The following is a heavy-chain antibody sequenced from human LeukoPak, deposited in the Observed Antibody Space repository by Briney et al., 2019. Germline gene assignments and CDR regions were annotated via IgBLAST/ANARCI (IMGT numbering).Heavy chain of an antibody. V-gene: IGHV4-34*01. CDR3: ARDRSLSSGYDPPDY. CDR2: INHSGST. Sequence: PSETLSLACAVYGGSFSGYYWSWIRQPPGKGLEWIGEINHSGSTNYNPSLKSRVTISVDTSKNQFSLKLSSVTAADTAVYYCARDRSLSSGYDPPDYWGQGTLVTVSS. J-gene: IGHJ4*02. CDR1: GGSFSGYY. D-gene: IGHD5-12*01.